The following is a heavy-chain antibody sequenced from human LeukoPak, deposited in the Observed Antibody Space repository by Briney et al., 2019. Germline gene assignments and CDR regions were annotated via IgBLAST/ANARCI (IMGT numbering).Heavy chain of an antibody. CDR2: ISTTGST. D-gene: IGHD5-24*01. CDR3: AREIEMATQFDY. J-gene: IGHJ4*02. CDR1: SGSITSHY. Sequence: SETLSLTCRVSSGSITSHYWSWVRQPAGKGLEWIGRISTTGSTNYNPSLKSRLTMSVDTSKNHVSLKLGSVTAADTAVYYCAREIEMATQFDYWGQGTLVTVSS. V-gene: IGHV4-4*07.